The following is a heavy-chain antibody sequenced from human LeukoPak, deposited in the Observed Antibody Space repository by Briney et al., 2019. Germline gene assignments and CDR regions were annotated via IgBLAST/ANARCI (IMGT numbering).Heavy chain of an antibody. Sequence: GESLRISCQGSGYSFTSYWITWVRQMPGKGLEWMGKIDPSDSYTNYSPSFQGHVTISADKSISTAYLQWSSLKASDTAMYYCARISGKLRIAFDIWGQGTMVTVSS. J-gene: IGHJ3*02. D-gene: IGHD1-7*01. CDR3: ARISGKLRIAFDI. CDR1: GYSFTSYW. V-gene: IGHV5-10-1*01. CDR2: IDPSDSYT.